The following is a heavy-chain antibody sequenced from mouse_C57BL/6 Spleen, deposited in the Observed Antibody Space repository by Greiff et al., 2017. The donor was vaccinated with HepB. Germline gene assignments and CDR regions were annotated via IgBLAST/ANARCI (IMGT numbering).Heavy chain of an antibody. CDR2: IYPGSGST. CDR3: ARGGHKVTTDMDY. J-gene: IGHJ4*01. V-gene: IGHV1-55*01. D-gene: IGHD2-2*01. Sequence: QVQLKQPGAELVKPGASVKMSCKASGYTFTSYWITWVKQRPGQGLEWIGDIYPGSGSTNYNEKFKSKATLTVDTSSSTAYMQLSSLTSEDSAVDYCARGGHKVTTDMDYWGQGTSVTVSS. CDR1: GYTFTSYW.